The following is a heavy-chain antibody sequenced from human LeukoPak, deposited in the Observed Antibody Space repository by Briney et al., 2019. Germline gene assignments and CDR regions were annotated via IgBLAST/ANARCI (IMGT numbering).Heavy chain of an antibody. CDR2: ISYDGSNK. CDR1: GFTFSSYG. D-gene: IGHD4-17*01. V-gene: IGHV3-30*18. J-gene: IGHJ4*02. Sequence: GGSLRLSCAASGFTFSSYGMHWVRQAPGKGLEWVAVISYDGSNKYYADSVKGRFTISRDNSKNTLYLQMNSLRAEDTAVYYCAKDYGEGFYWGQGTLVTVSS. CDR3: AKDYGEGFY.